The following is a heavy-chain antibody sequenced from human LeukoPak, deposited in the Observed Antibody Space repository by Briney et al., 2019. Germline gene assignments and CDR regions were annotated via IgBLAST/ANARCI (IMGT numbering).Heavy chain of an antibody. Sequence: SETQSLTCTVSGGSISSSSYYWGWIRQPPGKGLEWIGSIYYSGSTYYNPSLKSRVTISVDTSKNQFSLKLSSVTAADTAVYYCCSGSYGFDPWGQGTLVTVSS. J-gene: IGHJ5*02. CDR2: IYYSGST. CDR1: GGSISSSSYY. D-gene: IGHD3-10*02. V-gene: IGHV4-39*01. CDR3: CSGSYGFDP.